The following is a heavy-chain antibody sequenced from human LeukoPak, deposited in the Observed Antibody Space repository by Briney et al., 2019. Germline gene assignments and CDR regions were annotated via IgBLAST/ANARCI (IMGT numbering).Heavy chain of an antibody. D-gene: IGHD6-19*01. CDR3: AKEGGLFGSGWYAA. J-gene: IGHJ5*02. V-gene: IGHV3-43*01. Sequence: GGSLRLSCAATGFDFDDFTMHWVRQAPGKGLEWVSLLSWDGNSTYYADSVKGRFTMSRDSTKESVYLQMNSLRSDDTALYYCAKEGGLFGSGWYAAWGQGTLVTVSS. CDR2: LSWDGNST. CDR1: GFDFDDFT.